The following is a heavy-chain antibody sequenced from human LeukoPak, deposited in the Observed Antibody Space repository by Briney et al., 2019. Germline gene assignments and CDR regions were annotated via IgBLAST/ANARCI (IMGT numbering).Heavy chain of an antibody. CDR1: GFTFSSYS. V-gene: IGHV3-21*01. D-gene: IGHD4-11*01. CDR3: ARDLHHDGMDV. CDR2: ISSSSSYI. Sequence: GGSLRLSCAASGFTFSSYSMNWVRQAPGKGLEWVSSISSSSSYIYYADSVKGRFTISRDNAKNSLYLQMNSLRAEDTAVYYCARDLHHDGMDVWGQGTTVTVSS. J-gene: IGHJ6*02.